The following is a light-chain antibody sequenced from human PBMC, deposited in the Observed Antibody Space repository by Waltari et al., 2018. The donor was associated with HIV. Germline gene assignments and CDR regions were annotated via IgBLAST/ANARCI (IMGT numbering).Light chain of an antibody. CDR2: AAS. V-gene: IGKV1-39*01. CDR1: QNIRNY. Sequence: DIQMTQSPSSLSASVVDRVTLISRASQNIRNYLNWYQQKPGKAPNLLIYAASSLQSGVPSRFRGSGSGTDFTLTISSLQPEDFATYYCQHSYTTPWTFDQGTKVEIK. CDR3: QHSYTTPWT. J-gene: IGKJ1*01.